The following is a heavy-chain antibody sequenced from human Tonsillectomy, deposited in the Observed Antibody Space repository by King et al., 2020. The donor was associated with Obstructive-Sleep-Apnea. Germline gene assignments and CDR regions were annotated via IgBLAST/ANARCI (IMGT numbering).Heavy chain of an antibody. CDR1: GFTFSSYG. D-gene: IGHD6-19*01. J-gene: IGHJ4*02. CDR3: AKYLGSIVVAGVGFDY. Sequence: VQLVESGGGVVQPGRSLRLSCAASGFTFSSYGLHWVRQAPGKGLEWLAFIRYNGNNKYYADSVKGRCTISRDTSKNTLYLQMNSLRAEDTAVDYCAKYLGSIVVAGVGFDYWGQGTLVTVSS. CDR2: IRYNGNNK. V-gene: IGHV3-30*02.